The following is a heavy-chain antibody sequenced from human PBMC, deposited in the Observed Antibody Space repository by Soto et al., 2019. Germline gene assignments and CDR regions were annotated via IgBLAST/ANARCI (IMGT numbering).Heavy chain of an antibody. CDR3: ARELGWLPFDV. Sequence: QVQLVQSGAEEKKPGASVKVSCKASGYTFSSYAMDWVRQAPGQRLEWMGWINAGNGNTKYSQKFQGRVTISRDTSASTAYTELSSLRSEDTPVYYCARELGWLPFDVWGQGTLVTVSS. V-gene: IGHV1-3*05. D-gene: IGHD5-12*01. J-gene: IGHJ4*02. CDR2: INAGNGNT. CDR1: GYTFSSYA.